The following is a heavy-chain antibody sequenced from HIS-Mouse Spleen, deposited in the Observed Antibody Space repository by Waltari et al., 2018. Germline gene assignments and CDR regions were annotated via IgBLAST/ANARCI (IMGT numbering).Heavy chain of an antibody. Sequence: QLQLQESGPGLVKPSETLSLTCTVSGGSISSSSYYWGWIRQPPGKGLGWIGSIYYSGSTYYTPSLKSRVTISVHTSKNQFSLKLSSVTAADTAVYYCAREIPYSSSWYDWYFDLWGRGTLVTVSS. J-gene: IGHJ2*01. CDR2: IYYSGST. CDR3: AREIPYSSSWYDWYFDL. D-gene: IGHD6-13*01. CDR1: GGSISSSSYY. V-gene: IGHV4-39*07.